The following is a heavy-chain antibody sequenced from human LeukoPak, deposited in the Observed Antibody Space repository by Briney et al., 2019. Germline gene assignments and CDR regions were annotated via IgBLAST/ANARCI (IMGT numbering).Heavy chain of an antibody. V-gene: IGHV3-7*01. Sequence: GGSLRLSCAVSGFTFSTYWMSWLRQAPGKGLEWVANIKLDGSEKYYVDSVKGRFTISRGNSKNSLYLQMNSLRAEDTAVYYCARDNVRLFDYWGRGTLVTVSS. CDR1: GFTFSTYW. CDR3: ARDNVRLFDY. CDR2: IKLDGSEK. J-gene: IGHJ4*02. D-gene: IGHD6-6*01.